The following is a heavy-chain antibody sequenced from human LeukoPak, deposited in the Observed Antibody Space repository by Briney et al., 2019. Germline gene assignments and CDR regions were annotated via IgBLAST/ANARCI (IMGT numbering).Heavy chain of an antibody. J-gene: IGHJ4*02. D-gene: IGHD5-18*01. CDR1: GGSISSGGYY. CDR3: ARETPRRGYSYGYSFDY. V-gene: IGHV4-31*03. CDR2: IYYNGST. Sequence: SETLSLTCTVSGGSISSGGYYWSWIRQHPGKGLEWIGYIYYNGSTYYNPSLKSRVTISVDTSKNQFSLKLSSVTAADTAVYYCARETPRRGYSYGYSFDYWGQGTLVTVSS.